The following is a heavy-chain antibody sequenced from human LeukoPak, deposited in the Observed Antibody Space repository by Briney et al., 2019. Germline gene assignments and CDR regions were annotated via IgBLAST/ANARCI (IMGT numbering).Heavy chain of an antibody. V-gene: IGHV1-2*02. J-gene: IGHJ4*02. CDR1: GYTFTGYY. CDR2: INPNSGGT. CDR3: ARGGITMIVVVITSEFDY. D-gene: IGHD3-22*01. Sequence: ASVKVSCKASGYTFTGYYMHWVRQAPGQGLEWMGWINPNSGGTNYAQKFQGRVTMTRGTSISTAYMELSRLRSDGTAVYYCARGGITMIVVVITSEFDYWGQGTLVTVSS.